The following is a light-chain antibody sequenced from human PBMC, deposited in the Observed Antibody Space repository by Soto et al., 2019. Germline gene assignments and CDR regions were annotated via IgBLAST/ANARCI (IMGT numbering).Light chain of an antibody. Sequence: DIQLTQSPTFLSASVGDRVTFPCRASQGISSSLAWYQHKPGKAPKILIYTASTLQSGVPSRFSGSGSGTEFTLTTSSLQPDDFATYYCQQYKSYSWTFGQGTKVDIK. CDR1: QGISSS. J-gene: IGKJ1*01. CDR2: TAS. CDR3: QQYKSYSWT. V-gene: IGKV1-9*01.